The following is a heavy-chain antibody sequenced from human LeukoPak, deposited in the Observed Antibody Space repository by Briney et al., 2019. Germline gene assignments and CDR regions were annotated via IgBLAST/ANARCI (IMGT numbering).Heavy chain of an antibody. D-gene: IGHD5-18*01. J-gene: IGHJ4*02. V-gene: IGHV1-46*01. CDR1: GYTFTDYY. Sequence: ASVKISCKASGYTFTDYYMYWVRQAPGQGPECMGVIHPSGGGTTYAQKFQGRVTLTKDTATSTVYIELSSLRSDDTAVYYCARMAMDPAMVTNFFYLRGQGTLLIVSA. CDR3: ARMAMDPAMVTNFFYL. CDR2: IHPSGGGT.